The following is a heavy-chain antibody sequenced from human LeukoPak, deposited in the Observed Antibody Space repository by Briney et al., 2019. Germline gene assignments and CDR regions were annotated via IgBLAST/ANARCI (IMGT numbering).Heavy chain of an antibody. V-gene: IGHV1-18*01. J-gene: IGHJ6*03. CDR3: ARGSSGQKGYYYYYYMDV. Sequence: PVASVKVSCKASGYTFTNYGISWVRQAPGQGLEWMGWISTYNGDTNYAQKLQGRVTMTTDTSTNTAYMELRSLRSDDTAVYYCARGSSGQKGYYYYYYMDVWGKGTTVTVSS. D-gene: IGHD6-19*01. CDR1: GYTFTNYG. CDR2: ISTYNGDT.